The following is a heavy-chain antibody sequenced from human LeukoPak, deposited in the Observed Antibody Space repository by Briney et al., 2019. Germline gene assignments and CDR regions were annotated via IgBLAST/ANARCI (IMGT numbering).Heavy chain of an antibody. V-gene: IGHV4-59*01. D-gene: IGHD1-26*01. Sequence: SETLSLTCTVSGGSINSYYWSRIRQPPGKGLEWIGYSGNTIYNPSLKSRVTISVDTSKNQFSLNLSSVTPADSAVYYCARVSSGSYLYFDYWGQGTLVTVSS. CDR1: GGSINSYY. J-gene: IGHJ4*02. CDR3: ARVSSGSYLYFDY. CDR2: SGNT.